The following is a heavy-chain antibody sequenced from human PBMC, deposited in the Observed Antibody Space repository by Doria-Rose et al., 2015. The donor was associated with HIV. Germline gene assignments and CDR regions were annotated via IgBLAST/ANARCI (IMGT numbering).Heavy chain of an antibody. CDR2: ILSDDER. CDR3: ARIKSSRWYHKYYFDF. CDR1: GVSLSSPGMG. V-gene: IGHV2-26*01. Sequence: QVTLKESGPVLVKPTETLTLTCTVSGVSLSSPGMGVSWIRQPPGKALEWLANILSDDERSYKTSLKSRLTISRSTSKSQVVLTMTDTDPVDTATYYCARIKSSRWYHKYYFDFWGQGTLVIVSA. D-gene: IGHD6-13*01. J-gene: IGHJ4*02.